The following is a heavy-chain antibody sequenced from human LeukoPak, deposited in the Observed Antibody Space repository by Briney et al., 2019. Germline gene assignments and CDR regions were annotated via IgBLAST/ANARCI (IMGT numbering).Heavy chain of an antibody. CDR3: ANPVSTVVVIAATGDDVFDL. V-gene: IGHV3-23*01. J-gene: IGHJ3*01. D-gene: IGHD2-15*01. Sequence: GRSLRLSCAASGFTLSTYAMSWVRQAPGKGLEWVSAITSGGDSTYYADSVKGRFTISRDNSKNTLYLQMNSLRAEDTAVYYCANPVSTVVVIAATGDDVFDLWGQGTMVTVSS. CDR2: ITSGGDST. CDR1: GFTLSTYA.